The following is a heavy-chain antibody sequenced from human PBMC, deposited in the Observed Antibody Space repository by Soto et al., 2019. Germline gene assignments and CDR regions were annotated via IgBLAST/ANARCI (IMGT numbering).Heavy chain of an antibody. CDR1: GLTLRIYA. J-gene: IGHJ4*02. Sequence: PAGSLRLSCAAAGLTLRIYALTWLRQAPGKGLEWVSTISGSGGSTFYADSVKGRFTISSDNSKNTLYLQMASLRAEDATIHYCAKDAHYSEEAPCFDFDTWGQGT. V-gene: IGHV3-23*01. D-gene: IGHD3-22*01. CDR3: AKDAHYSEEAPCFDFDT. CDR2: ISGSGGST.